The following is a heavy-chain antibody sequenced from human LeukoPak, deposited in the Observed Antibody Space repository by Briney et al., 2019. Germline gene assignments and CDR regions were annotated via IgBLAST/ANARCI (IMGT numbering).Heavy chain of an antibody. CDR1: GFTFSSYA. V-gene: IGHV3-23*01. CDR3: TFCSSGYYYFDY. D-gene: IGHD3-22*01. CDR2: ISGSGGTT. J-gene: IGHJ4*02. Sequence: PGGSLRLSCAATGFTFSSYAMSCVRQAPGKGLEWVAVISGSGGTTYYADSVKGRFTISRDNSKNTLYLQMNSLRAEDTAVYYCTFCSSGYYYFDYWGQGTLVTVSS.